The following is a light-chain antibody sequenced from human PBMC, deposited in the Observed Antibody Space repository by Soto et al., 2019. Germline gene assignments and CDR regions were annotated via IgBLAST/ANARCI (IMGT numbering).Light chain of an antibody. J-gene: IGLJ1*01. CDR2: EVS. CDR3: SSYTSSSTAV. CDR1: SSDVGGYNY. V-gene: IGLV2-14*01. Sequence: QSALTQPASVSGSPGQSITISCTGTSSDVGGYNYVSWYQQHPSKAPKLMIYEVSNRPSGVSNRFSGSKSDNTASLTISGLQAEDEADYYCSSYTSSSTAVFGTGTKLTVL.